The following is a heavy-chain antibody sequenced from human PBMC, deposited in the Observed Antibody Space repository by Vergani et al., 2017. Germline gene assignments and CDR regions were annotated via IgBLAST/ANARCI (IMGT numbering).Heavy chain of an antibody. CDR1: GDSVSSNSAA. V-gene: IGHV6-1*01. CDR3: ARSKLRSTSRVSGAKKHDAFDI. D-gene: IGHD2-2*01. J-gene: IGHJ3*02. Sequence: QVQLQQSGPGLVKPSQTLSLTCAISGDSVSSNSAAWNWIRQSPSRGLEWLGRTYYRSKWYNDYAVSVKSRITINPDTSKNQFSLQLNSVTPEDTAVYYCARSKLRSTSRVSGAKKHDAFDIWGQGTMVTVSS. CDR2: TYYRSKWYN.